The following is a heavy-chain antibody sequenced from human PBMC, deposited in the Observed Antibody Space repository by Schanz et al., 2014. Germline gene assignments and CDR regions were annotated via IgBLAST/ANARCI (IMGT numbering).Heavy chain of an antibody. CDR2: IATSSSTR. CDR3: ASGVHVSSLQKGLQF. V-gene: IGHV3-48*01. CDR1: GFTFSSYA. Sequence: VQLVESGGGVVQFGRSLRLSCAASGFTFSSYAMSWVRQAPGKGLEWLSYIATSSSTRHYADSVKGRVTISRDNAKNSVSLQMRRLRVEDTAVYYCASGVHVSSLQKGLQFWGRGTLVIVSS. J-gene: IGHJ1*01. D-gene: IGHD3-10*01.